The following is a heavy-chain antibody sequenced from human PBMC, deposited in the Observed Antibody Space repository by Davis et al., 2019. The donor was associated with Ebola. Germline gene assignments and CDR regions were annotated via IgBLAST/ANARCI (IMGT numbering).Heavy chain of an antibody. D-gene: IGHD3-22*01. CDR1: GGSISSYY. V-gene: IGHV4-59*01. CDR3: ARGLYYYDSSAIIGFDY. CDR2: IYYSGST. J-gene: IGHJ4*02. Sequence: SETLSLTCTVSGGSISSYYWSWIRQPPGKGLEWTGYIYYSGSTNYNPSLKSRVTISVDTSKNQFSLRLSSVTAADTAVYYCARGLYYYDSSAIIGFDYWGQGTLVTVSS.